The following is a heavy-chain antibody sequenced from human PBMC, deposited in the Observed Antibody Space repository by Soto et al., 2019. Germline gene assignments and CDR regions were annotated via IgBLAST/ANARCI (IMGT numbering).Heavy chain of an antibody. V-gene: IGHV1-8*01. CDR2: MNSKTGNT. D-gene: IGHD3-10*01. J-gene: IGHJ6*03. CDR1: GYTFTNYN. Sequence: QEQLVQSGAEVKKPGAPVKVSCKASGYTFTNYNINWVRQATGQGLEWMGWMNSKTGNTGYAEKFQGRVTMTRNSSINTAFMELSGLRSEDTAAYYCAREADSDPFFYYNSMDVWGKGTTVTVSS. CDR3: AREADSDPFFYYNSMDV.